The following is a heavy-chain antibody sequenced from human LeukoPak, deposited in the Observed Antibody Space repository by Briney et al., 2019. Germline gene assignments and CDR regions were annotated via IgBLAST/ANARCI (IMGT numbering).Heavy chain of an antibody. CDR3: ARYLRSLGGYWFDP. Sequence: PSETLSLTCSISGGSISSYYWSWIRQPPGKGLEWIGYIYYSGTTNYNPSLKSRVAISVDTSKNQFSLKLSSVTAADTAVYYCARYLRSLGGYWFDPWGQGTLVTVSS. J-gene: IGHJ5*02. V-gene: IGHV4-59*12. D-gene: IGHD3-16*01. CDR1: GGSISSYY. CDR2: IYYSGTT.